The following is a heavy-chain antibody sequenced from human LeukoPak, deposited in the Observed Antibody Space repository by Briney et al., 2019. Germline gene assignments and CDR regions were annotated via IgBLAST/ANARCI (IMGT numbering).Heavy chain of an antibody. CDR3: ARDLNWGDFDY. D-gene: IGHD7-27*01. Sequence: SGGSLRLSCAASGVSFTSSWTTWVRQAPGKGLEWVANISPDGSVTNHVASVKGRLTTSRDNAKTTLYLQMDSLSAEDTAVYYCARDLNWGDFDYWGQGTLVTVSS. CDR1: GVSFTSSW. CDR2: ISPDGSVT. V-gene: IGHV3-7*01. J-gene: IGHJ4*02.